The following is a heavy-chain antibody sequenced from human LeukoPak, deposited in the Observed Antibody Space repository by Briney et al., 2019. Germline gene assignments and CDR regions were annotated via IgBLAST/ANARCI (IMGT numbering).Heavy chain of an antibody. V-gene: IGHV4-59*01. CDR1: GGSISGYY. D-gene: IGHD3-9*01. CDR3: ARATNYAILTGYNYFDY. Sequence: SETLSLTCTVSGGSISGYYWSWIRQPPGKGLEWIGYIYYSGSTNYNPSLKSRVTISVDTSKNQFSLKLSSVTAADTAVNYCARATNYAILTGYNYFDYWGQGTLVTVSS. J-gene: IGHJ4*02. CDR2: IYYSGST.